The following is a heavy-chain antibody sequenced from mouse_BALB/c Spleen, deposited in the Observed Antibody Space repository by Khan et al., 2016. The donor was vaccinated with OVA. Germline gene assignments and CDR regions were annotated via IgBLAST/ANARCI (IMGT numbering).Heavy chain of an antibody. CDR3: ARKTHMITTVLDY. J-gene: IGHJ4*01. CDR1: GFSLTSYG. D-gene: IGHD2-4*01. V-gene: IGHV2-6*02. Sequence: QVQLQQSGPGLVAPSQSLSITCTVSGFSLTSYGVHWVRQPPGKGLEWLVVIWSDGKTTYNSTLKSRLSISKDNSKSQVFLKMNSLQTDDTAMYYCARKTHMITTVLDYWGKGTSVTVSS. CDR2: IWSDGKT.